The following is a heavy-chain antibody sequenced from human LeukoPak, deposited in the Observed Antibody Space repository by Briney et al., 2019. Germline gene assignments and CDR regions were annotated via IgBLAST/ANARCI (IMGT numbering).Heavy chain of an antibody. J-gene: IGHJ5*02. CDR3: AKENLPRHIVVVVEGWFDP. D-gene: IGHD2-15*01. V-gene: IGHV3-23*01. Sequence: GGSLRLSCAASGFTFSSYAMSWVRQAPGKGLEWVSAISGSGGSTYYADSVKGRFTISRDNSKNTLYLQMNSLRAEDTAVYHCAKENLPRHIVVVVEGWFDPWGQGTLVTVSS. CDR1: GFTFSSYA. CDR2: ISGSGGST.